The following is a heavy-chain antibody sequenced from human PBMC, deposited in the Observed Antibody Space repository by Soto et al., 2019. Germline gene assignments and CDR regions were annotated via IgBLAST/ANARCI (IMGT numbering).Heavy chain of an antibody. V-gene: IGHV1-69*13. Sequence: SVKVSCKASGGTFSSYAISWVRQAPGQGLEWMGGIIPIFGTANYAQKFQGRVTITADESTSTAYMELSSLRSEDTAVYYCARVTGTTPEYYYYYYGMDVWGQGTTVTVSS. CDR2: IIPIFGTA. J-gene: IGHJ6*02. CDR3: ARVTGTTPEYYYYYYGMDV. D-gene: IGHD1-7*01. CDR1: GGTFSSYA.